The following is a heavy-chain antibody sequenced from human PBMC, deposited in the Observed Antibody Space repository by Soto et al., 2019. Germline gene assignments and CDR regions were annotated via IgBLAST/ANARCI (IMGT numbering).Heavy chain of an antibody. CDR2: IKQDGSEK. CDR1: GFTFSSYW. J-gene: IGHJ5*02. Sequence: GGSLRLSCAASGFTFSSYWMSWVRQAPGKGLEWVANIKQDGSEKYYVDSVKGRFTISRDNAKNSLYLQMNSLRAEDTAVYYCARDLEQLGLNWFDPWGQGTLVTVSS. CDR3: ARDLEQLGLNWFDP. D-gene: IGHD6-6*01. V-gene: IGHV3-7*01.